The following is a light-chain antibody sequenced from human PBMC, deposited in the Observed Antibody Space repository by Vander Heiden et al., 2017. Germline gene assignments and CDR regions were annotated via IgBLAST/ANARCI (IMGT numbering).Light chain of an antibody. Sequence: EIVFTQSPATLSLSPGERATLSCRASQTFSSSYLGWLQQRPGQPPRLLIFGTDRRATGIPDRFSGSGSETDFTLTISRLEPEDFAVYYCHQYGSTPWTFGQGTKVEMK. CDR3: HQYGSTPWT. CDR2: GTD. V-gene: IGKV3-20*01. J-gene: IGKJ1*01. CDR1: QTFSSSY.